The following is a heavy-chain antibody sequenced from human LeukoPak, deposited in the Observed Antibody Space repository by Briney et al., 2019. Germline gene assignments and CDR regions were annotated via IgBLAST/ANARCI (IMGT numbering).Heavy chain of an antibody. CDR2: IKQDGSEK. CDR1: GFTFSYYW. J-gene: IGHJ4*02. CDR3: AREYDFWSGYIDY. V-gene: IGHV3-7*01. Sequence: GGSLRLSCAASGFTFSYYWMSWVRQAPGKGLEWVANIKQDGSEKYYVDSLKGRFTISRDNARNSLYLQMSSLRAEDTAVYYCAREYDFWSGYIDYWGQGTLVTVSS. D-gene: IGHD3-3*01.